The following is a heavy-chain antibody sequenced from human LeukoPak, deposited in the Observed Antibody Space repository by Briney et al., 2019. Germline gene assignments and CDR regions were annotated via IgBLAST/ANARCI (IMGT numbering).Heavy chain of an antibody. Sequence: TSETLSLTCTVSGGSISSYYWSWIRQPAGKGLEWIGRIYTSGSTNYNPSLKSRVTMSVDTSKNQFSLKLSSVTAADTAVYYCARTTRRDGYNPLGDYWGQGTLVTVSS. CDR1: GGSISSYY. V-gene: IGHV4-4*07. J-gene: IGHJ4*02. CDR2: IYTSGST. D-gene: IGHD5-24*01. CDR3: ARTTRRDGYNPLGDY.